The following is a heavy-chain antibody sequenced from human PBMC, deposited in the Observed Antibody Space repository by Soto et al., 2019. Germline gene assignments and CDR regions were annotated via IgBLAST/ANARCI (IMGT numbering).Heavy chain of an antibody. CDR3: ARDDTVVTLALDY. V-gene: IGHV1-69*08. D-gene: IGHD2-21*02. CDR1: GGTFSSST. CDR2: IIPILGIA. Sequence: QVQLVQSGAEVKKPGSSVKVSCKASGGTFSSSTISWVRQAPGQGLEWMGRIIPILGIANYAQKFQGRVTITADKSTSTAYMELSSLRSEDTAVYYCARDDTVVTLALDYWGQGTLVTVSS. J-gene: IGHJ4*02.